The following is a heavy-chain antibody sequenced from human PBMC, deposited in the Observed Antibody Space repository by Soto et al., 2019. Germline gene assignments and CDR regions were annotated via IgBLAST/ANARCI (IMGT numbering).Heavy chain of an antibody. J-gene: IGHJ4*02. Sequence: SVKVSCKASGGTFSSYAISWVRQAPGQGLEWMGGIIPIFGTANYAQKFQGRVTITADESTSTAYMELSSLRSEDTAVYYCARHALRSYDSSGYYRYWGQGTLVTVSS. CDR3: ARHALRSYDSSGYYRY. CDR1: GGTFSSYA. D-gene: IGHD3-22*01. V-gene: IGHV1-69*13. CDR2: IIPIFGTA.